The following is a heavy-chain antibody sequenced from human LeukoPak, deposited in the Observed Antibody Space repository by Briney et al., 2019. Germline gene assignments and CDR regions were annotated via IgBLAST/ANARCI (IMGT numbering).Heavy chain of an antibody. Sequence: GGSLRLSCAASGFTFSNYALSWVRQAPGKGLEWVSSITSSSSYTFYADSVKGRFTISRDNARNSLYLQMNSLRAEDTAVYYCARETRVRWTDYWGQGILVTVSS. V-gene: IGHV3-21*01. CDR1: GFTFSNYA. J-gene: IGHJ4*02. D-gene: IGHD5-24*01. CDR2: ITSSSSYT. CDR3: ARETRVRWTDY.